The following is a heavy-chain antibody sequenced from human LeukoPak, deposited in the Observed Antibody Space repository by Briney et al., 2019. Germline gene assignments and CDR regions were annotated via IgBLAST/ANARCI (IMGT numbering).Heavy chain of an antibody. CDR3: ARLARFLEWLPQDYYYYMDV. CDR2: IYPGDSDT. J-gene: IGHJ6*03. V-gene: IGHV5-51*01. D-gene: IGHD3-3*01. Sequence: LGESLKISCKGSGYSFTSYWTGWVRQMPGKGLEGMGIIYPGDSDTRYSPSFQGQVTISADKSISTAYLQWSSLKASDTAMYYCARLARFLEWLPQDYYYYMDVWGKGTTVTVSS. CDR1: GYSFTSYW.